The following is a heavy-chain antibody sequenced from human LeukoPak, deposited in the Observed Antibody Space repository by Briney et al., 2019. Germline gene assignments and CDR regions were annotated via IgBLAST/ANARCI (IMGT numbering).Heavy chain of an antibody. CDR1: GFTFSSYS. D-gene: IGHD1-1*01. J-gene: IGHJ6*02. V-gene: IGHV3-21*01. CDR3: ARDWKDYYYYGMDV. Sequence: PGGSLRLSCAASGFTFSSYSMNWVRQAPGKGLEWVSSISSSSSYIYYADSVKGRFTISRDNAKNSLYLQMNSLRAEDTAVYYCARDWKDYYYYGMDVWGQGTTVTVSS. CDR2: ISSSSSYI.